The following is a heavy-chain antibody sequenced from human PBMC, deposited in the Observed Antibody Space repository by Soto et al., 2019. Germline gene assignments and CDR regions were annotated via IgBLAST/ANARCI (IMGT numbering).Heavy chain of an antibody. V-gene: IGHV3-48*02. Sequence: GESRRHPKGASAGMLRPYCMIGCRQVLGKKKEWISYITSSGTTIFYADSVKGRFTISRDNAKNSLYLQMNSLRDQATSAYYRSTYIAIAGSFDPLAPRTLVT. D-gene: IGHD6-13*01. CDR2: ITSSGTTI. CDR1: AGMLRPYC. J-gene: IGHJ5*02. CDR3: STYIAIAGSFDP.